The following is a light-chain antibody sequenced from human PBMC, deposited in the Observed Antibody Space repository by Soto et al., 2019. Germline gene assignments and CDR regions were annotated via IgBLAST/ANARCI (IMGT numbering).Light chain of an antibody. CDR1: QSVSSSY. V-gene: IGKV3-20*01. CDR2: GAS. Sequence: EIVLTQSPGTLSLSPGERATLSCRASQSVSSSYLAWYWQKPGQAPRLLIYGASSRATGIPDRVSGSGSGTDFTLTISRLEPEDFAVYYCQQYGSSPCTFGQGTKLEIK. CDR3: QQYGSSPCT. J-gene: IGKJ2*02.